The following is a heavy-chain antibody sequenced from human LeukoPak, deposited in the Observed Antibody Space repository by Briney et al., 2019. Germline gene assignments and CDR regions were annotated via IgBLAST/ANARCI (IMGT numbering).Heavy chain of an antibody. V-gene: IGHV1-2*02. J-gene: IGHJ5*02. CDR1: GYTFTSYA. D-gene: IGHD3-10*01. CDR2: INPNSGGT. CDR3: ARDFMVRGLTFWFDP. Sequence: GASVKVSCKASGYTFTSYAMNWVRQAPGQGLEWMGWINPNSGGTNYAQKFPGRVTMTRDTSISTAYMELSRLRSDDTAVYYCARDFMVRGLTFWFDPWGQGTLVTVSS.